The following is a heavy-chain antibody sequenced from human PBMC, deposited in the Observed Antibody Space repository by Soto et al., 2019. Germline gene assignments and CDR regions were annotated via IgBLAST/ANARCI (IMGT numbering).Heavy chain of an antibody. V-gene: IGHV3-49*03. Sequence: GGSLRLSCTASGFTFGDYAMSWFRQAPGKGLEWVGFIRSKAYGGTTEYAASVKGRFTISRDDSKSIAYLQMNSLKTEDTAVYYCTRAAGWLLLERSLDVWGQGTTVTVSS. CDR3: TRAAGWLLLERSLDV. J-gene: IGHJ6*02. CDR2: IRSKAYGGTT. D-gene: IGHD5-12*01. CDR1: GFTFGDYA.